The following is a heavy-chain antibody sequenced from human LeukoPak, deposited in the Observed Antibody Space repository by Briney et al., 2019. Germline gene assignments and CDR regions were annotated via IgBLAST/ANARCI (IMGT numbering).Heavy chain of an antibody. D-gene: IGHD6-19*01. V-gene: IGHV3-48*01. CDR3: ARPAGTYDYSYGMDV. CDR2: ITSGSTTI. CDR1: GFTFSNYN. J-gene: IGHJ6*02. Sequence: GGSLRLSCAASGFTFSNYNMNWVRQAPGKGLEWVSYITSGSTTIYYADSVKGRFTISRDDSKNSLYLQMNSLRAEDTAVYYCARPAGTYDYSYGMDVWGQGTTVTVSS.